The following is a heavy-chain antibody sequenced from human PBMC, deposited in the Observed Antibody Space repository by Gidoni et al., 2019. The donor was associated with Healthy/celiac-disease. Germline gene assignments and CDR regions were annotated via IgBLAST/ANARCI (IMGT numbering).Heavy chain of an antibody. D-gene: IGHD3-3*01. CDR1: GFTFSDYY. Sequence: QVQLVESGGGLVKPGGSLRLSCAASGFTFSDYYMSWLSQAPGKGLEWVTYISSSGSTIYYADSVKCRFTISRDNAKNSLYLQMNSLRADDTAVYYCARVGDFWSGFNDAFDIWGQGTMVTVSS. J-gene: IGHJ3*02. CDR2: ISSSGSTI. CDR3: ARVGDFWSGFNDAFDI. V-gene: IGHV3-11*01.